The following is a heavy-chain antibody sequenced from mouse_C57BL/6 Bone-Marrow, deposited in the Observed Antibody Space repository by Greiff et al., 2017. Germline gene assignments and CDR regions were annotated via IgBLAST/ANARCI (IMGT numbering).Heavy chain of an antibody. CDR1: GYTFTSYW. D-gene: IGHD3-2*02. V-gene: IGHV1-74*01. Sequence: QVHVKQPGAELVKPGASVKVSCKASGYTFTSYWMHWVKQRPGQGLEWIGRIHPSDSDTNYNQKFKGKATLTVDKSSSTAYMQLSSLTSEDSAVYYCAEAMPTVRDWYFDVWGTGTTVTVSS. J-gene: IGHJ1*03. CDR2: IHPSDSDT. CDR3: AEAMPTVRDWYFDV.